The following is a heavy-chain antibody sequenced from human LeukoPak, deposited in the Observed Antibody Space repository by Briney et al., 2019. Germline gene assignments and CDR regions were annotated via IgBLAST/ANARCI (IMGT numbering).Heavy chain of an antibody. J-gene: IGHJ6*02. CDR1: GGSFSGYY. CDR3: ARVPAAIPWYYYYGMDV. D-gene: IGHD2-2*02. CDR2: INHSGST. V-gene: IGHV4-34*01. Sequence: KASETLSLTCAVYGGSFSGYYWSWIRQPPGKGLEWIGEINHSGSTNYNPSLKSRVTISVDTSKNQFSLKLSSVTAADTAVCYCARVPAAIPWYYYYGMDVWGQGTTVTVSS.